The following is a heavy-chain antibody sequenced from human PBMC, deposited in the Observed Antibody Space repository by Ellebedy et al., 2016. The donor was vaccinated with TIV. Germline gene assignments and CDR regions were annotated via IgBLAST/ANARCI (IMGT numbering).Heavy chain of an antibody. D-gene: IGHD2-15*01. V-gene: IGHV1-8*01. CDR1: GYTFIDYD. Sequence: AASVKVSCKASGYTFIDYDIYWVRQATGQGLEWMGWVDPKSGKTGYAQNFQDRVTLTTDTSLNTAYMELSSLRSEDTAVYYCARGRTYSYWHWGQGTLVTVSS. CDR3: ARGRTYSYWH. J-gene: IGHJ1*01. CDR2: VDPKSGKT.